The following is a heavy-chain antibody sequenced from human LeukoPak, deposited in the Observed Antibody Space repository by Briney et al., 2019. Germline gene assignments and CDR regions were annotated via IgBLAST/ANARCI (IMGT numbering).Heavy chain of an antibody. CDR2: IYSGGST. CDR3: AKDGSGSQDYFDY. CDR1: GFTVSSNY. Sequence: GGSLRLSCAASGFTVSSNYMTWVRQAPGKGLEWVSVIYSGGSTYYADSVKGRFTISRDNSKNTLYLQMNSLRAEDTAVYYCAKDGSGSQDYFDYWGQGTLVTVSS. V-gene: IGHV3-53*01. D-gene: IGHD3-10*01. J-gene: IGHJ4*02.